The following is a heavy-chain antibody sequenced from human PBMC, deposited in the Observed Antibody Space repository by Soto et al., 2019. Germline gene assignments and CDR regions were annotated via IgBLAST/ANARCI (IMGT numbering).Heavy chain of an antibody. V-gene: IGHV3-9*01. CDR1: GFTFDDYA. D-gene: IGHD3-3*01. Sequence: ESGGGLVQPGRSLRLSCAASGFTFDDYAMHWVRQAPGKGLEWVSGISWNSGSIGYADSVKGRFTISRDNAKNSLYLQMNSLRAEDTALYYCAKTAIFGVVITHFDYWGQGTLVTVSS. CDR3: AKTAIFGVVITHFDY. J-gene: IGHJ4*02. CDR2: ISWNSGSI.